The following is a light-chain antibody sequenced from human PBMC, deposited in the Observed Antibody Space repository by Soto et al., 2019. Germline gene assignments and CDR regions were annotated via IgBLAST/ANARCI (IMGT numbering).Light chain of an antibody. CDR3: SSYLPTSILYV. CDR2: EVN. J-gene: IGLJ1*01. CDR1: SSDVGGYKF. Sequence: QSALTQPASVSASPGQSITISCTGTSSDVGGYKFVSWYQHHPGKAPKLMIYEVNNRPSGVSNRFSGSKSGNTASLTISGLQPEDEADYYCSSYLPTSILYVFGTGTKLTVL. V-gene: IGLV2-14*01.